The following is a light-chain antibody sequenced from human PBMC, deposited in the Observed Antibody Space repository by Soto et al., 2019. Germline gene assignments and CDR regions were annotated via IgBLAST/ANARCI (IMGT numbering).Light chain of an antibody. V-gene: IGKV3-20*01. J-gene: IGKJ2*01. CDR2: AAS. CDR1: QHMTRTY. Sequence: EIVWTRSQGPMSLSPGARATLSCRTSQHMTRTYIAWYQQKPGQAPRLLIYAASNRATGIPDKFSGSGSGTDYSLTITRLEPEDSAVYYCHQYDKAPQTFGQGTKVDIK. CDR3: HQYDKAPQT.